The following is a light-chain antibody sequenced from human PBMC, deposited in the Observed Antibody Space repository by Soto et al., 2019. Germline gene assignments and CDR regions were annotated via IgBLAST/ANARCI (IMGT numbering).Light chain of an antibody. V-gene: IGKV3-15*01. Sequence: EVVMTQSPATLSVSPGERVPLSSRASQTITSNLAGYSQKPGQAPRLLIYGASTRATDIPARFSGSGSGTEFTLTISSLQSQDFAVYYCHQYDNWPPYTFGQGTKLEIK. J-gene: IGKJ2*01. CDR2: GAS. CDR1: QTITSN. CDR3: HQYDNWPPYT.